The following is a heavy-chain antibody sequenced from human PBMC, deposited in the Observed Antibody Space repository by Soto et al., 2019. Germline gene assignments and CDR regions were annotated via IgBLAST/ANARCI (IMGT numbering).Heavy chain of an antibody. J-gene: IGHJ4*02. CDR3: AHRTGYGALFDY. Sequence: QITLKESGPTLVKPTQTLTLTCTFSGFSLSTSGVSVGWVRQPPGRALEWLALIYWDDDKHYSPSLKSRLTITKDTSKNQWVLKMTNMDPVDTAPYYCAHRTGYGALFDYWGQGTLVTVSS. CDR2: IYWDDDK. CDR1: GFSLSTSGVS. V-gene: IGHV2-5*02. D-gene: IGHD4-17*01.